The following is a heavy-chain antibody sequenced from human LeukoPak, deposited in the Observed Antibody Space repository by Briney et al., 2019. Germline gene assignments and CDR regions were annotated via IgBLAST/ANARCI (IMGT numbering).Heavy chain of an antibody. D-gene: IGHD3-22*01. CDR2: ISGSGGST. CDR1: GFTFTSYA. J-gene: IGHJ4*02. CDR3: AKDYYYDSSGVDFDY. V-gene: IGHV3-23*01. Sequence: PGGSLRLSCAASGFTFTSYAMSWVRQAPGKGLEWVSAISGSGGSTYYADSVKGRFTISRDNSKNTLYLQMNSLRAEDTAVYYCAKDYYYDSSGVDFDYWGQGTLVTVSS.